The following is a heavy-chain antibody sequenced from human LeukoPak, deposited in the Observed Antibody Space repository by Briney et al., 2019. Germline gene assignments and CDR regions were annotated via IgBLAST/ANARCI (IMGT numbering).Heavy chain of an antibody. V-gene: IGHV4-39*01. CDR1: GDSITSTSYY. CDR3: ARHGGGASGSSKFDY. D-gene: IGHD3-10*01. Sequence: SETLSLTRTVSGDSITSTSYYWGWIRQPPGKGLEWIVSVYYSGSALHNPSLQSRVTLSVDTSKNQFSLKLISVTAADTAVYHCARHGGGASGSSKFDYWGQGTPLIVSS. CDR2: VYYSGSA. J-gene: IGHJ4*02.